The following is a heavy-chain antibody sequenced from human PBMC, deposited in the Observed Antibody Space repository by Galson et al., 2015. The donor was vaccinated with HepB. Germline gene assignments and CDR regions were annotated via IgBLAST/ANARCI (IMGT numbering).Heavy chain of an antibody. CDR3: ARVLGLDWFGELLHGMDV. J-gene: IGHJ6*02. V-gene: IGHV1-69*13. Sequence: SVKVSCKASGGTFSSYAISWVRQAPGQGLEWMGGIIPIFGTANYAQKFQGRVTITADESTSTAYMELSSLRSEDTAVYYCARVLGLDWFGELLHGMDVWCQGTTVTVSS. CDR1: GGTFSSYA. D-gene: IGHD3-10*01. CDR2: IIPIFGTA.